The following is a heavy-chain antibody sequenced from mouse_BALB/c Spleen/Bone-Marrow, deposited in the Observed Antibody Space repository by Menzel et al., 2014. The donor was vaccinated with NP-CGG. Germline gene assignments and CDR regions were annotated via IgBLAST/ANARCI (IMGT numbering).Heavy chain of an antibody. CDR2: IYPSESHT. J-gene: IGHJ4*01. CDR3: ARQYGDCSAMNY. Sequence: QVQLQQSGAELERPVASVKVSCKASGYTFTSYWINWVKQMPGQGLEWIGNIYPSESHTNYNQNFKDKATMTVDKSSSTAYMQLSSPTSEDSAVYYCARQYGDCSAMNYWGQGTSVTVSS. CDR1: GYTFTSYW. D-gene: IGHD2-13*01. V-gene: IGHV1-69*02.